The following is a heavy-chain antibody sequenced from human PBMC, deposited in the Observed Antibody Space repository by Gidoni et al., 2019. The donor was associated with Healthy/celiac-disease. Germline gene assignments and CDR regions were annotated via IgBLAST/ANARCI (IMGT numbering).Heavy chain of an antibody. V-gene: IGHV3-21*01. Sequence: EVQPVESGGGLVKPGGSPRLPCAASGSTFSSYSMNWVRQAPGKGLEWVSSISSSSSYIYYADSGKGRFTISRDNAKNSLDLQMNSLRAEDTAVYYCARVNYGDYVGAFDIWGQGTMVTVSS. CDR3: ARVNYGDYVGAFDI. J-gene: IGHJ3*02. CDR2: ISSSSSYI. CDR1: GSTFSSYS. D-gene: IGHD4-17*01.